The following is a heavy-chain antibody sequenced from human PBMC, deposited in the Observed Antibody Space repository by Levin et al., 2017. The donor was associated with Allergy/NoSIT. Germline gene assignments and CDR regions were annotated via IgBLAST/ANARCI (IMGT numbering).Heavy chain of an antibody. CDR1: GGSISSGGYS. CDR3: ARERAPYYYGSGSYRGGYYMDV. Sequence: PSETLSLTCAVSGGSISSGGYSWSWIRQPPGKGLEWIGYIYHSGSTYYNPSLKSRVTISVDRSKNQFSLKLSSVTAADTAVYYCARERAPYYYGSGSYRGGYYMDVWGKGTTVTVSS. J-gene: IGHJ6*03. V-gene: IGHV4-30-2*01. D-gene: IGHD3-10*01. CDR2: IYHSGST.